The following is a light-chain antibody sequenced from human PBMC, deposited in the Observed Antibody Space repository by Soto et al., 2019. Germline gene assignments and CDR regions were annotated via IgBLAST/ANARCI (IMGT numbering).Light chain of an antibody. CDR2: EVS. V-gene: IGLV2-8*01. Sequence: LTQPPSASGSPGQSVTISCTGTSSDVGGFNYVSWYQQHPGKAPKLMIYEVSQRPSGVPDRFSGSKSGNTASLTVSGLQAEDEADYYCSSYAGSNNPLYVFGTGTKATVL. CDR3: SSYAGSNNPLYV. J-gene: IGLJ1*01. CDR1: SSDVGGFNY.